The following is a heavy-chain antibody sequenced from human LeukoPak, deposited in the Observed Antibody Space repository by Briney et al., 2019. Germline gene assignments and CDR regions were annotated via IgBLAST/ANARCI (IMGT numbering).Heavy chain of an antibody. CDR2: INPNSGGT. CDR1: GGTFSSYA. V-gene: IGHV1-2*02. CDR3: ARALGGDDAFDI. J-gene: IGHJ3*02. D-gene: IGHD3-16*01. Sequence: GASVKVSCKASGGTFSSYAVSWVRQAPGQGLEWMGWINPNSGGTNYAQKFQGRVTMTRDTSISTAYMELSRLRSDDTAVYYCARALGGDDAFDIWGQGTMVTVSS.